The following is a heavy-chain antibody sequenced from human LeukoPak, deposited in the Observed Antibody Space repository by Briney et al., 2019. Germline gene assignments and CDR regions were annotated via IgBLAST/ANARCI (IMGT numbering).Heavy chain of an antibody. CDR3: ARAYGYSSSWGRRGYFDY. CDR2: IYYSGST. D-gene: IGHD6-13*01. V-gene: IGHV4-31*03. Sequence: SSETLSLTCTVSGGSISSGGYYWSWIRQHPGKGLEWIGYIYYSGSTYYNPSLKSRVTISVDTSKNQFSLKLSSVTAADTAVYYCARAYGYSSSWGRRGYFDYWGQGTLVTVSS. CDR1: GGSISSGGYY. J-gene: IGHJ4*02.